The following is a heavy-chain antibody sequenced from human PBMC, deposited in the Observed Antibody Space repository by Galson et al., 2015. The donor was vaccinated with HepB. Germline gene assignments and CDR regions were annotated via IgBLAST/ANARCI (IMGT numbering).Heavy chain of an antibody. D-gene: IGHD3-22*01. CDR2: ISYDGSNK. CDR3: ARGTMIVVVITWDY. CDR1: GFTFSSYA. Sequence: SLRLSCAASGFTFSSYAMHWVRQAPGKGLEWVAVISYDGSNKYYADSVKGRFTISRDNSKNTLYLQMNSLRAEDTAVYYCARGTMIVVVITWDYWGQGTLVTVSS. V-gene: IGHV3-30-3*01. J-gene: IGHJ4*02.